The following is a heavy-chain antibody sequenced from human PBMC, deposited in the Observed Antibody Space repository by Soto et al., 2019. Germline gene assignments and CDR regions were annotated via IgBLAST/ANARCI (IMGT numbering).Heavy chain of an antibody. V-gene: IGHV4-4*02. CDR2: IHRAGVT. Sequence: QVHLQESGPGLVKPSETLSLTCAISGGSTSSSDWWTWVRQPPGEGLEWIGEIHRAGVTNYNSSLKSRLTTSRDHSRNQFPLSLTSVTAAHAAVYFCAGRPEIHPRWGQGILVPVSS. D-gene: IGHD1-26*01. CDR1: GGSTSSSDW. J-gene: IGHJ4*02. CDR3: AGRPEIHPR.